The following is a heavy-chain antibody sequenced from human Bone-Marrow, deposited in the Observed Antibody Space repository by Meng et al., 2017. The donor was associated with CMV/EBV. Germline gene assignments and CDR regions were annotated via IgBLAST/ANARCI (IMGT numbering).Heavy chain of an antibody. CDR3: TRTWIDSFTPDFDY. V-gene: IGHV1-2*06. CDR1: GYTFVGHY. D-gene: IGHD2-2*03. CDR2: INPKSAGT. Sequence: VPRGQSGSEAKKPGASVKVSCKTSGYTFVGHYIHWVRQAPGQGLEWMGRINPKSAGTEYVEKFQGRVTMTRDTSNTIVYMELSRLTADDTAVYYCTRTWIDSFTPDFDYWGQGSLVTVSS. J-gene: IGHJ4*02.